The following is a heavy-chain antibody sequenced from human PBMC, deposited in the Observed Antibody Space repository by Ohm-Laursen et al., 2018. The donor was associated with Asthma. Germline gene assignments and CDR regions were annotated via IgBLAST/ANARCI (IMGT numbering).Heavy chain of an antibody. Sequence: SLRLSCAASGFTVGSDYMNWVRQAPGKGLEWVSIISGLGNGAYTYYADSVRGRFTISRDNSKSTLFLQMNNLRAEDTAVYYCAGMPTHRIVPELNYSDYWGQGTLVTVSS. D-gene: IGHD1-7*01. CDR3: AGMPTHRIVPELNYSDY. J-gene: IGHJ4*02. CDR2: ISGLGNGAYT. CDR1: GFTVGSDY. V-gene: IGHV3-53*01.